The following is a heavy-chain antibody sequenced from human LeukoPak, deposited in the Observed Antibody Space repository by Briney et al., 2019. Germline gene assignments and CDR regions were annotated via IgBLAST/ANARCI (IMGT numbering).Heavy chain of an antibody. CDR2: IKWDGGRT. Sequence: PGGSLRLSRAASGFTFDDHGMSWVRQAPGKGLEWVSGIKWDGGRTGYADSVKGRFTISRDNAKNSVYLQMNSLRAEDTALYYCARGGGSSWYFYFDYWGQGTLVTVSS. J-gene: IGHJ4*02. D-gene: IGHD6-13*01. CDR1: GFTFDDHG. V-gene: IGHV3-20*04. CDR3: ARGGGSSWYFYFDY.